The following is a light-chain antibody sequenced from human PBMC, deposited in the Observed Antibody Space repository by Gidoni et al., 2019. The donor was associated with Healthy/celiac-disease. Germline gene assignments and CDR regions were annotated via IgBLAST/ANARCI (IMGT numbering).Light chain of an antibody. CDR1: QSVSSY. V-gene: IGKV3-11*01. CDR2: DAS. Sequence: EIVLTQSPATLSLSPGERATLSCRASQSVSSYLAWYQQKPGQAPRLLIYDASNRATGIPARFSGSGSGTDFTLTISSLEPEDFAVYYCQQRSNWPRITFXQXTRLDIK. J-gene: IGKJ5*01. CDR3: QQRSNWPRIT.